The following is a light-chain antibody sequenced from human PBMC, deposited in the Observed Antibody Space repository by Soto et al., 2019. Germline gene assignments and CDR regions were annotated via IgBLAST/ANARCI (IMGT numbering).Light chain of an antibody. CDR3: SSYTSSSILDVV. CDR2: EVS. CDR1: SSDVGGYNY. Sequence: QSALTQPASVSGSPGQSITISCTGTSSDVGGYNYVSWYQQHPGKAPKLMIYEVSNRPSGVSNRVSGSKSGNTASLTISGLQAEDEADYYCSSYTSSSILDVVFGGGTKLTVL. V-gene: IGLV2-14*01. J-gene: IGLJ2*01.